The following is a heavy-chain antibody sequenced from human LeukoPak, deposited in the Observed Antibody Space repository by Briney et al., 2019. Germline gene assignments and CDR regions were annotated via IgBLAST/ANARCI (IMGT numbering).Heavy chain of an antibody. CDR2: INPNSGGT. V-gene: IGHV1-2*02. Sequence: ASVKVSCKPSGYTFTGYYMHWVRPAPGQGLEWMGWINPNSGGTIYAQKFQGRVTMTRDTSISTAYMELSRLRSDETAVYYCARARRIRITMVRGVIDYVDYWGQGNLVTVSA. CDR1: GYTFTGYY. D-gene: IGHD3-10*01. CDR3: ARARRIRITMVRGVIDYVDY. J-gene: IGHJ4*02.